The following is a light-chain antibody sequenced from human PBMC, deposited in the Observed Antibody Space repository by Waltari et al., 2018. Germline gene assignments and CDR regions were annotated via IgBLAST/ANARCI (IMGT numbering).Light chain of an antibody. J-gene: IGKJ1*01. CDR2: MVS. Sequence: EIVMTQSPLSLPVPPGEPASVSCRSSQSLLHSNGYTFLDWYVQKPGQSPQLLIYMVSNLASGVPDRFSGSGSGTDFTLEISRVEAEDVGVYYCMQARQTPWTFGQGTKVEIK. CDR3: MQARQTPWT. V-gene: IGKV2-28*01. CDR1: QSLLHSNGYTF.